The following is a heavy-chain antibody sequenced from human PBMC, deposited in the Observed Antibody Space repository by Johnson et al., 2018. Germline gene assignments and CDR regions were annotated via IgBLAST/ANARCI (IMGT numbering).Heavy chain of an antibody. D-gene: IGHD6-19*01. Sequence: VQLVQSGGGLVKPGGSLRLSCAASGFSFSSYNMHWVRQAPGKGLEWVSSISSTTRYIYYAGSVKGRFTVSRDTAENSLYLQMNTLRAEEAAVNYCAGGYGSGLGYSMDVWGKGTTVTVSS. J-gene: IGHJ6*03. CDR1: GFSFSSYN. CDR2: ISSTTRYI. V-gene: IGHV3-21*01. CDR3: AGGYGSGLGYSMDV.